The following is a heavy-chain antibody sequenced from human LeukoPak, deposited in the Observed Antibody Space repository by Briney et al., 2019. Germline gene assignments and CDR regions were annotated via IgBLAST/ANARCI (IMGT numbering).Heavy chain of an antibody. Sequence: QSGGSLRLSCAASGFTFSSYGMHWVRQAPGKGLEWVANIKQDGGEKYYVDSVKGRFTISRDNAKNSLYLQMNSLRAEDTAVYYCARDRGFGQADVWGKGTTVTVSS. CDR3: ARDRGFGQADV. J-gene: IGHJ6*04. V-gene: IGHV3-7*01. D-gene: IGHD3-10*01. CDR2: IKQDGGEK. CDR1: GFTFSSYG.